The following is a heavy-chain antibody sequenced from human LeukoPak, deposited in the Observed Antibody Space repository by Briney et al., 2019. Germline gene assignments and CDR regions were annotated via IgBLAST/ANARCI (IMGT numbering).Heavy chain of an antibody. CDR2: IWYDGSDK. J-gene: IGHJ4*02. Sequence: GGSLRLSCAASGFTFSNYGMHWVRQAPGKGLEWVAVIWYDGSDKYYADSVKGRFTISRDNSKNTLHLQMNSLRAEDTAVYYCARETTYYFDYWGQGTLVTVSS. V-gene: IGHV3-33*01. CDR3: ARETTYYFDY. CDR1: GFTFSNYG.